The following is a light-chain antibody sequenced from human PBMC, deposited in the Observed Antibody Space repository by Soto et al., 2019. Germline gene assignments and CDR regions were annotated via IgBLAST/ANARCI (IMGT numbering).Light chain of an antibody. J-gene: IGLJ2*01. CDR1: SGHSSYI. CDR2: LEDTGIY. V-gene: IGLV4-60*02. Sequence: QPVLTQSSSASASLGSSVKLTCTLSSGHSSYIIAWHQQQPGKAPRYLMKLEDTGIYNKGSGVPDRFSGSSSGADRYLTISNLQFEDDADYYCETWDRNTVVFGGGTKLTVL. CDR3: ETWDRNTVV.